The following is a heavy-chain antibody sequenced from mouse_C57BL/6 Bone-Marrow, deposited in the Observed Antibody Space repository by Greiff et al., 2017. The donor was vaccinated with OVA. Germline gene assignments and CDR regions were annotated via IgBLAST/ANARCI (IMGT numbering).Heavy chain of an antibody. Sequence: DVKLVESGGGLVKPGGSLKLSCAASGFTFSDYGMHWFRQAPEKGLEWVAYISSGSSTIYYADTVKGRFTISRDNAKNTLFLQMTSLRSEDTAMYYCARVYYGYGYAMDYWGQGTSVTVSS. D-gene: IGHD2-2*01. V-gene: IGHV5-17*01. CDR1: GFTFSDYG. CDR3: ARVYYGYGYAMDY. J-gene: IGHJ4*01. CDR2: ISSGSSTI.